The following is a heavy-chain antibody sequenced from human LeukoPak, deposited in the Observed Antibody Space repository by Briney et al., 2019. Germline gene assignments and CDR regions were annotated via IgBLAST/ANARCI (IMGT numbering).Heavy chain of an antibody. CDR1: GFTFSNYG. V-gene: IGHV3-33*01. CDR3: ARDDYGDYVWSQPTFDY. Sequence: GGSLRLSCAASGFTFSNYGMHWVRQAPGKGLEWVAVIWYDGSNKYYADSVKGRFTISRDNSKNTLYLQMNSLRAEDTAVYYCARDDYGDYVWSQPTFDYWGQGTLVTVSS. J-gene: IGHJ4*02. D-gene: IGHD4-17*01. CDR2: IWYDGSNK.